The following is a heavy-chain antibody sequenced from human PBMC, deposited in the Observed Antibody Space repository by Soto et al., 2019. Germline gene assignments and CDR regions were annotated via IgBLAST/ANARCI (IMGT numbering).Heavy chain of an antibody. CDR3: ARASATIAAAAIFDY. CDR1: GGAISSSKW. J-gene: IGHJ4*02. V-gene: IGHV4-4*02. CDR2: IYQSGST. D-gene: IGHD6-13*01. Sequence: PSETLSLTCAVSGGAISSSKWWSWVRQPPGKGLEWIGEIYQSGSTNYNPSLESRVRMSVDKSRNQFSLKLTSVSAADTAVYYSARASATIAAAAIFDYWGQGTLVTVSS.